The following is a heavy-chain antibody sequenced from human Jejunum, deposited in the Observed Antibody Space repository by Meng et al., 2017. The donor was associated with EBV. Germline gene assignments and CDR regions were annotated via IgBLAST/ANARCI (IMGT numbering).Heavy chain of an antibody. D-gene: IGHD5-24*01. CDR3: ARDRSNSDY. V-gene: IGHV1-18*01. Sequence: QVRLCEAEDEGKKPWAPVKFSCKASGYDFINSGISWVRQAPGQGLEWMGWISVYRGNTNYAQRFQDRVTLTTNTSTSTVYMELRSLTSDDTAVYYCARDRSNSDYWGQGTLVTVSS. CDR2: ISVYRGNT. J-gene: IGHJ4*02. CDR1: GYDFINSG.